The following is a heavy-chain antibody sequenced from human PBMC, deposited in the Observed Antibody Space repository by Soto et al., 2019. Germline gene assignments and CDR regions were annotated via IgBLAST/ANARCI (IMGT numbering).Heavy chain of an antibody. D-gene: IGHD6-6*01. CDR2: INPNSGGT. J-gene: IGHJ4*02. Sequence: QVQLVQSGAEVKKPGASVKVSCKASGYTFTGYYMHWVRQAPGQGPEWRGWINPNSGGTTYAQKLQGRVTVTRDTSISTAYMELSSLRSDDTAVYYCARGGSSSLDYWGQGTLGTVSS. V-gene: IGHV1-2*02. CDR3: ARGGSSSLDY. CDR1: GYTFTGYY.